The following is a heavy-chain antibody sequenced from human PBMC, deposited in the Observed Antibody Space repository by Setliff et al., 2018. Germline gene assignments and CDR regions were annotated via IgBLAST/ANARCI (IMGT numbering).Heavy chain of an antibody. J-gene: IGHJ3*02. V-gene: IGHV1-3*01. Sequence: ASVKVSCKASGYTFTSYAMHWVRQAPGQRLEWMGWINAGNGNTKYSQKFQGRVTISLDTSKNQFSLKLSSVTAADTAVYYCARGSSGWYSGAFDIWGQGTMVTVSS. CDR2: INAGNGNT. CDR1: GYTFTSYA. CDR3: ARGSSGWYSGAFDI. D-gene: IGHD6-19*01.